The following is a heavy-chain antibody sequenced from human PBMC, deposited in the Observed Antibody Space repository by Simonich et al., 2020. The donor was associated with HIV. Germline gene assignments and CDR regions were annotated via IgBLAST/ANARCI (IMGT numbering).Heavy chain of an antibody. CDR2: FDVENGDT. D-gene: IGHD4-4*01. V-gene: IGHV1-24*01. CDR1: GYTLTQVS. Sequence: QVQLVQSGAEVKKPGASVKVSCKVSGYTLTQVSIHGVRQATGNGLEWLGGFDVENGDTISAQEFQGRVTMTEDTSTDTAYMELSSLRSEDTAVYYCARVGVTPYYYYGMDVWGQGTKVTVSS. J-gene: IGHJ6*02. CDR3: ARVGVTPYYYYGMDV.